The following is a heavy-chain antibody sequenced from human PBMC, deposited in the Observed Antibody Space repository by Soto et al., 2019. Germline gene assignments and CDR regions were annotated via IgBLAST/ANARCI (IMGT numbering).Heavy chain of an antibody. J-gene: IGHJ4*02. D-gene: IGHD2-21*01. CDR3: ASGLSGDKVDQ. CDR2: IYNSGNT. V-gene: IGHV4-39*07. CDR1: GGSVSSNSYS. Sequence: SETLSLTCTVSGGSVSSNSYSWGWIRQSPGKGLEWIGHIYNSGNTYNNPSLRSRLTISLDTSKSQFSLNLNSVTAADTAVYYCASGLSGDKVDQWGQGTLVTVSS.